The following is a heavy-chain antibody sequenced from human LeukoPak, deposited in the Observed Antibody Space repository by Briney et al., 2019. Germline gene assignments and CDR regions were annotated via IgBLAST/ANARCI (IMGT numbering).Heavy chain of an antibody. Sequence: GRSLRLSCAASGFTFSSYGMHWVRQAPGKGLEWGAVIWYDGSNKYYADSVKGRFTISRDNSKNTLYLQMNSLRAEDTAVYYCAKGGQQLVWWFDPWGQGTLVTVSS. V-gene: IGHV3-33*03. CDR1: GFTFSSYG. CDR2: IWYDGSNK. J-gene: IGHJ5*02. CDR3: AKGGQQLVWWFDP. D-gene: IGHD6-13*01.